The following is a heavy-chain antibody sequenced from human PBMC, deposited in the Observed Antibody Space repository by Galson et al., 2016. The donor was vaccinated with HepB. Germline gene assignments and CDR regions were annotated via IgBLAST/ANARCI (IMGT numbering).Heavy chain of an antibody. J-gene: IGHJ4*02. V-gene: IGHV1-69*13. CDR3: AGGDQSRHIAAPGLRIFDY. CDR1: GGTFTNYG. CDR2: IIPIFGTP. D-gene: IGHD6-13*01. Sequence: SVKVSCKASGGTFTNYGFSWVRQAPGQGLQWIGGIIPIFGTPTYAQNFQGRVTITADESTSTAYMELTNLRSEDTAVYFCAGGDQSRHIAAPGLRIFDYWGPGTLVTVSS.